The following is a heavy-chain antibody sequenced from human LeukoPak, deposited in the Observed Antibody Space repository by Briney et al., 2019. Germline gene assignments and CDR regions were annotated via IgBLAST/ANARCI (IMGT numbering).Heavy chain of an antibody. CDR3: AREDGANNYHYKYFDY. CDR2: IYPSVDST. Sequence: ASVKVSCKASGYTFSSYYIHWVRQAPAQGLEWMGTIYPSVDSTTYAQKFQGRVTVTRDTSTSTVYMELSSLRSEDTAVYHCAREDGANNYHYKYFDYWGQGTLVTVSS. J-gene: IGHJ4*02. CDR1: GYTFSSYY. D-gene: IGHD4/OR15-4a*01. V-gene: IGHV1-46*01.